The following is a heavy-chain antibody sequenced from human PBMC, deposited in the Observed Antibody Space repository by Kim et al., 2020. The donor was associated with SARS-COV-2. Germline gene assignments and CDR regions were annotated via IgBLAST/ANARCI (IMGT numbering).Heavy chain of an antibody. Sequence: ASVKVSCKVSGYTLTELSMHWVRQAPGKGLEWMGGFDPEDGETIYAQKFQGRVTMTEDTSTDTAYMELSSLRSEDTAVYYCATDLGVAGTTLFDYWGQGTLVTVSS. CDR3: ATDLGVAGTTLFDY. D-gene: IGHD6-19*01. CDR1: GYTLTELS. V-gene: IGHV1-24*01. CDR2: FDPEDGET. J-gene: IGHJ4*02.